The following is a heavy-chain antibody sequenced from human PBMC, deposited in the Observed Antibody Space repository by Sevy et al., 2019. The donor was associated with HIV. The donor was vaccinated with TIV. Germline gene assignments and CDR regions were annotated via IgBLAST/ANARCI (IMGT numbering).Heavy chain of an antibody. V-gene: IGHV3-48*03. J-gene: IGHJ5*02. CDR2: ITSGGTNS. Sequence: EGSLRLSCAASGFTFSSYEMNWVRQAPGKGLEWVSYITSGGTNSYYGDSVKGRFTISRDNAKNSRYLQMNSLRVEDTAIYYCARSGGAYDTGFDPWGQGALVTVSS. D-gene: IGHD3-22*01. CDR3: ARSGGAYDTGFDP. CDR1: GFTFSSYE.